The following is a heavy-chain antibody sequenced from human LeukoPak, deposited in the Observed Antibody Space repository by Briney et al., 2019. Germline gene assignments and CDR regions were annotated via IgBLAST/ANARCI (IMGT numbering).Heavy chain of an antibody. CDR3: ARCIGSSSFARWFDP. CDR1: GGSISSYY. CDR2: IYYSGNT. V-gene: IGHV4-59*01. J-gene: IGHJ5*02. Sequence: SETLPLTCTVSGGSISSYYWSWIRQPPGKGLEWIGYIYYSGNTNYNPSLRSRVTISVDTSKNQFSLKLSSVTAADTAVYYCARCIGSSSFARWFDPWGQGTLVTVSP. D-gene: IGHD6-6*01.